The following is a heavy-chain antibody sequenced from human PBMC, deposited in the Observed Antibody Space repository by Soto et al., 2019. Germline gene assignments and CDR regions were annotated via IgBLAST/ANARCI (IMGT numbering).Heavy chain of an antibody. V-gene: IGHV3-11*06. CDR2: ISSSSSYT. CDR3: ARDEKLGGSGPYGMDV. D-gene: IGHD3-10*01. J-gene: IGHJ6*02. Sequence: QVQLVESGGGLVKPGGSLRLSCAASGFTFSDYYMSWIRQAPGKGLEWVSYISSSSSYTNYADSVKGRFTISRDNAKNSLDLQMNSLRAEDTAVYYCARDEKLGGSGPYGMDVWGQGTTVTVSS. CDR1: GFTFSDYY.